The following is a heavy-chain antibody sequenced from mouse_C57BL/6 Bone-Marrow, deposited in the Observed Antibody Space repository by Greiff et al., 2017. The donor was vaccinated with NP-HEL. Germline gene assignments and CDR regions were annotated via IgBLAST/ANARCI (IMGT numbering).Heavy chain of an antibody. J-gene: IGHJ4*01. CDR3: ARYPDYYYGSSNAMDY. CDR1: GYTFTSYW. V-gene: IGHV1-55*01. Sequence: QVQLQQPGAELVKPGASVKMSCKASGYTFTSYWITWVKQRPGQGLEWIGDIYPGSGSTNYNEKFKNKATLTVDTSSSTAYMQLSSLTSEDSAVYYCARYPDYYYGSSNAMDYWGQGTSVTVSS. D-gene: IGHD1-1*01. CDR2: IYPGSGST.